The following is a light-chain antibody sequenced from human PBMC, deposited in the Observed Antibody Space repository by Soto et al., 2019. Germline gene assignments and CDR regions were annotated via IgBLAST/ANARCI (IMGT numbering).Light chain of an antibody. Sequence: DIQMTQSPSSVSASVGDRVTITCRASQGISSWLAWCQQKPGKAPKLLIYAASSLQSGVPSSFSGSGSGTDFTLTISSLQPDDFATYYCQQYNSYSLTFGQGTKVDIK. J-gene: IGKJ1*01. CDR1: QGISSW. CDR3: QQYNSYSLT. CDR2: AAS. V-gene: IGKV1D-16*01.